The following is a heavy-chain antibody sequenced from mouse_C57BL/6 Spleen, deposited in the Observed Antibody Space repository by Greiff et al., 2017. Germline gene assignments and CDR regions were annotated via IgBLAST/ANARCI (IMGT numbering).Heavy chain of an antibody. CDR2: IYPGSGST. V-gene: IGHV1-55*01. CDR3: ARYSSGYVPFAY. Sequence: VQLQQPGAELVKPGASVKMSCKASGYTFTSYWITWVKQRPGQGLEWIGDIYPGSGSTNSNEKFKSKATLTVDTSSSTAYMQLSSLTSEDSAVYYCARYSSGYVPFAYWGQGTLVTVSA. J-gene: IGHJ3*01. D-gene: IGHD3-2*02. CDR1: GYTFTSYW.